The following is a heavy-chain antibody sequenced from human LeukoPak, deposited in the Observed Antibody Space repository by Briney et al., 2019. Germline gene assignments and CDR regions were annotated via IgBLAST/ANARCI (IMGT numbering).Heavy chain of an antibody. V-gene: IGHV3-30*04. J-gene: IGHJ4*02. CDR2: ISYDGSNK. D-gene: IGHD5-18*01. CDR1: GFTFSSYA. Sequence: PGRSLRLSCAASGFTFSSYAMHWVRQAPGKGLEWVAVISYDGSNKYYADSVKGRFTISRDNSKNTLYLQMNSLRAEDTAVYYCARVGQGYGFDYWGQGALVTVSS. CDR3: ARVGQGYGFDY.